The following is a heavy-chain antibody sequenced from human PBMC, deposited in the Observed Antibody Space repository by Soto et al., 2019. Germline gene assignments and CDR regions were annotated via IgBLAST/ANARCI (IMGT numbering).Heavy chain of an antibody. V-gene: IGHV3-21*01. J-gene: IGHJ4*02. Sequence: AGGSLRLSCAASGFTFSSYSMNWVRQAPGKGLEWVSSISSSSSYIYYADSVKGRFTISRDNAKNSLYLQMNSLRAEDTAVYYCASGTAARHPYFDCWGQGTLVTVSS. CDR2: ISSSSSYI. D-gene: IGHD6-6*01. CDR1: GFTFSSYS. CDR3: ASGTAARHPYFDC.